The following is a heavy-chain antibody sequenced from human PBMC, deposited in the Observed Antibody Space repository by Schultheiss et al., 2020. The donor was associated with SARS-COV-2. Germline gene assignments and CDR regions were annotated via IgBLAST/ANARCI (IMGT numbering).Heavy chain of an antibody. CDR1: GFTFSSYS. CDR2: ISSSSSYI. V-gene: IGHV3-21*01. CDR3: ARASSGPGPCTLDY. D-gene: IGHD3-10*01. J-gene: IGHJ4*02. Sequence: GGSLRLSCAASGFTFSSYSMNWVRQAPGKGLEWVSSISSSSSYIYYADSVKGRFTISRDNAKNSLYLQMNSLRAEDTAVYYCARASSGPGPCTLDYWGQGTLVTVSS.